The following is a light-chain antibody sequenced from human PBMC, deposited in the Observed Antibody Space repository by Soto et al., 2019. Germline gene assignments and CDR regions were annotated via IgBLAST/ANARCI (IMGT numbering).Light chain of an antibody. Sequence: QSVLTQPPSVSGAPGQTITISCTGSSSNIGAGYDVHWYQQLPGRAPKLLIYGNNNRPSGVSNRFSGSKSGNTASLTISGLQTEDEADYHCSSFTSTNTQVFGTGTKLTVL. J-gene: IGLJ1*01. CDR1: SSNIGAGYD. V-gene: IGLV1-40*01. CDR3: SSFTSTNTQV. CDR2: GNN.